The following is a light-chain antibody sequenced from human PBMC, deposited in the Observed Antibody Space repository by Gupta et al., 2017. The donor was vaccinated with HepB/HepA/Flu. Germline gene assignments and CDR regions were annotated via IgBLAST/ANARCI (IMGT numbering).Light chain of an antibody. J-gene: IGLJ3*02. CDR3: CSYTSSSTLV. Sequence: QSALTQPASVSGSPGQSITISCTGTSSDLGAYNYVSWYQQHPDKAPKLMIYDVSSRPSGVSNRFSGSKPGNTASLIISGLQAEDEADYYCCSYTSSSTLVFGGGTKLTVL. CDR2: DVS. CDR1: SSDLGAYNY. V-gene: IGLV2-14*03.